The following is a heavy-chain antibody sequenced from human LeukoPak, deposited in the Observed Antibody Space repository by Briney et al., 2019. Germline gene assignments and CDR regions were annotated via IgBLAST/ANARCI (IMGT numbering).Heavy chain of an antibody. CDR2: IYTSGST. D-gene: IGHD3-22*01. V-gene: IGHV4-61*02. J-gene: IGHJ6*03. Sequence: PSETLSLTCTVSGSSISSGDNYWSWIRQPAGKGLEWIGRIYTSGSTNYNPSLKSRVTILVDTSKNQFSLKLSSVTAADTAVYYCARLRRYYDSSGYSRQGYYYYYYMDVWGKGTTVTISS. CDR1: GSSISSGDNY. CDR3: ARLRRYYDSSGYSRQGYYYYYYMDV.